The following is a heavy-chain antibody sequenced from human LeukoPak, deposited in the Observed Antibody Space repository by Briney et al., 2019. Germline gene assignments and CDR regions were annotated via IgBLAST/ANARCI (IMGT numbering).Heavy chain of an antibody. CDR3: ARQDDYSSTFDP. J-gene: IGHJ5*02. Sequence: SETLSLTCAVYGGSFSGYYWSWIRQPPGKGLEWIGEINHSGSTNYNPSLKSRVTISVDTSKNQFSLKLSSVTAADTAVYYCARQDDYSSTFDPWGQGTLVTVSS. CDR1: GGSFSGYY. CDR2: INHSGST. D-gene: IGHD4-11*01. V-gene: IGHV4-34*01.